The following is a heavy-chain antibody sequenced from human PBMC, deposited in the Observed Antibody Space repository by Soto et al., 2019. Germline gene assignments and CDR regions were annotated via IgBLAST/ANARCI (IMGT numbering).Heavy chain of an antibody. V-gene: IGHV4-39*01. Sequence: QLQLQESGPGLVKPSETLSLTCTVSGGSFSSNSYYWGWIRQPPGKGLEWIGSIYYSGSTYYNPSLTRRVTMYVDPSKHQCSLKLISVTAADTAVYYCARHWITMVRGVCHFDYWGQGTLVTVSS. J-gene: IGHJ4*02. CDR1: GGSFSSNSYY. CDR3: ARHWITMVRGVCHFDY. CDR2: IYYSGST. D-gene: IGHD3-10*01.